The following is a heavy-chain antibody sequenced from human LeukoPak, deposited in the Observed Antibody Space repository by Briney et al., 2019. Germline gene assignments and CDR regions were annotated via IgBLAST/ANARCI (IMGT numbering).Heavy chain of an antibody. CDR2: LSSDGSST. D-gene: IGHD1-14*01. CDR1: GFTFSTYW. CDR3: CRGGSGTTRDY. J-gene: IGHJ4*02. Sequence: GGSLTLSCAVSGFTFSTYWMHWVRRVPGGGLVGVSRLSSDGSSTIYAHSVKGRFTISRDNAKNTLYLQMNSLRVEDTAVYYCCRGGSGTTRDYWGQGTLVTVSS. V-gene: IGHV3-74*01.